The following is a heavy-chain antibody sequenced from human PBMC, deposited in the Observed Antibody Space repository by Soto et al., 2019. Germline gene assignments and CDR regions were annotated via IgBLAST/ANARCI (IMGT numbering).Heavy chain of an antibody. V-gene: IGHV1-2*04. Sequence: QVQLVQAGAEVKKPGASVKVSCKASGYTFTGYYMHWVRQAPGQGLAWMGWINPNSGGTNYAQKFQGWVTMTRDTSISTAYMELSRLRSDDTAVYYCARSPMVRGVTHGLGPDYWCQGTLVTVSS. CDR1: GYTFTGYY. CDR2: INPNSGGT. J-gene: IGHJ4*02. CDR3: ARSPMVRGVTHGLGPDY. D-gene: IGHD3-10*01.